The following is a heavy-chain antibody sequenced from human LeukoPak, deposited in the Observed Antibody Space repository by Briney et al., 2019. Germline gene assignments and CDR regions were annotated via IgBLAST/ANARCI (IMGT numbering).Heavy chain of an antibody. CDR3: ARVEGDYYYYGMDV. V-gene: IGHV4-59*01. D-gene: IGHD3-3*01. J-gene: IGHJ6*02. Sequence: SETLSLTCTVSGGSISSYYWSWIRQPPGKGLEWIGYIYYSGSTNYNPSLKSRVTISVDTSKNQFSLKLSSVTAADTAVYYCARVEGDYYYYGMDVWGQGTTVAVSS. CDR2: IYYSGST. CDR1: GGSISSYY.